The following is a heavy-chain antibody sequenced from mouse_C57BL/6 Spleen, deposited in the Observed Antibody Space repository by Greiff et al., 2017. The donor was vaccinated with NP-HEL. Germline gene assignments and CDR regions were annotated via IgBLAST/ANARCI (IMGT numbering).Heavy chain of an antibody. V-gene: IGHV4-1*01. D-gene: IGHD2-5*01. Sequence: EVKLLESGGGLVQPGGSLKLSCAASGIDFSRYWMSWVRRAPGKGLEWIGEINPDSSTINYAPSLKDKFIISRDNAKNTLYLQMSKVRSEDTALYYGASAIYSNYAMDYWGQGTSVTVSS. CDR3: ASAIYSNYAMDY. CDR1: GIDFSRYW. J-gene: IGHJ4*01. CDR2: INPDSSTI.